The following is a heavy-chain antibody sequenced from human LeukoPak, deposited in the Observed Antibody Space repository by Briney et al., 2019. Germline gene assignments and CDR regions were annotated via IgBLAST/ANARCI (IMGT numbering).Heavy chain of an antibody. D-gene: IGHD3-22*01. CDR1: GYSFTNYE. J-gene: IGHJ4*02. Sequence: ASVKVSCKASGYSFTNYEINWVRQATGQGLEWMGWMNPNSGNTGYAQKFQGRVTMTRNTSISTAYMELSSLRSADTAVYYCATGGRDYYEMPYDYWGQGTLVTVSS. V-gene: IGHV1-8*01. CDR3: ATGGRDYYEMPYDY. CDR2: MNPNSGNT.